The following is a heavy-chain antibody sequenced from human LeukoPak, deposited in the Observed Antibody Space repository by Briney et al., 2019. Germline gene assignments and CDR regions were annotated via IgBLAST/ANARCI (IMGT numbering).Heavy chain of an antibody. CDR1: GGTFSSYP. CDR2: IIPIFGTT. J-gene: IGHJ6*03. V-gene: IGHV1-69*06. CDR3: ARVKGNYYYYMDV. Sequence: ASVKVSCKASGGTFSSYPISWVRQAPGQGLEWMGGIIPIFGTTNYAQKFQGRVTITADKSTTTAYMELSSLRSEDTAVYYCARVKGNYYYYMDVWGKGTTVTVSS.